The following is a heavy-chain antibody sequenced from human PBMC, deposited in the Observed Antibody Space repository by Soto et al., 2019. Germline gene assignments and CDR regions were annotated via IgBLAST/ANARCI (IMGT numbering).Heavy chain of an antibody. J-gene: IGHJ4*02. D-gene: IGHD6-13*01. CDR1: GFSFSDYA. Sequence: GGSLRLSCAASGFSFSDYALSWVRQAPGTGLEWVSVISESGGSTHYADSVRGRFTVSRDNSKNSLSLRMNSLRDEDTAVYFCAKRSPYSSGWYSPIFDYWGQGALVTVSS. CDR3: AKRSPYSSGWYSPIFDY. V-gene: IGHV3-23*01. CDR2: ISESGGST.